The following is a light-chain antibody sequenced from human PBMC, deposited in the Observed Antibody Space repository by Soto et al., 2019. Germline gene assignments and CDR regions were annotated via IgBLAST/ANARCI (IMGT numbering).Light chain of an antibody. CDR2: DVT. V-gene: IGLV2-14*03. J-gene: IGLJ1*01. Sequence: QSVLTQPASVSGSPGQSITISCTGTSSDVGGFKYFSWYQHHPDKAPKLIIYDVTIRPSGISNRFSGSKSGNTASLTFSGLQAEDEADYYCSSYTSSSSYVFGTGTKVTVL. CDR3: SSYTSSSSYV. CDR1: SSDVGGFKY.